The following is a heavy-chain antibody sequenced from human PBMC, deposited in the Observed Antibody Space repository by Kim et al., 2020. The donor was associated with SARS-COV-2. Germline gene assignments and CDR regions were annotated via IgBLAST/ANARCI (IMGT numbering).Heavy chain of an antibody. J-gene: IGHJ6*02. D-gene: IGHD6-19*01. CDR3: AKEEGSRYGSGWSYYYYGKDV. V-gene: IGHV3-30*18. Sequence: GGSLRLSCAASGFTFSSYGMHWVRQAPGKGLEWGAVISHDGSNKYYEDSVKGRFTISRDNSKNTLYLQMNSLRAEDTAVYYCAKEEGSRYGSGWSYYYYGKDVWGQGTTVTVSS. CDR1: GFTFSSYG. CDR2: ISHDGSNK.